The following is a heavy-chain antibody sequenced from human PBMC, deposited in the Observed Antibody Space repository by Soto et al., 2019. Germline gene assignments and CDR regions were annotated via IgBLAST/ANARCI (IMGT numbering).Heavy chain of an antibody. CDR3: ARDGVVVAATHCGMDV. J-gene: IGHJ6*02. Sequence: GGSLRLSCAASGFTFSIYAIHWVRQAPGKGLEWVAVISYDGINKYYADSVKGRFTISRDNSKNTLYVQMNSLRTDDTAVYYCARDGVVVAATHCGMDVWGQGTTVTVSS. D-gene: IGHD2-15*01. V-gene: IGHV3-30-3*01. CDR1: GFTFSIYA. CDR2: ISYDGINK.